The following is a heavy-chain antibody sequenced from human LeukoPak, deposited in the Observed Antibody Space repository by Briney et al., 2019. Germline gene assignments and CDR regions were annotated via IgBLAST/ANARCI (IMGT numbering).Heavy chain of an antibody. D-gene: IGHD4-23*01. CDR1: GFTFNNYW. CDR2: INQNGSEK. CDR3: ARYGGYPLFDY. J-gene: IGHJ4*02. Sequence: PGGSLRLSCVASGFTFNNYWMNWVRQAPGEGLEWVAKINQNGSEKFYVDSVKGRFTISRDNAKNSLYLQMNSLRAEDTAVYYCARYGGYPLFDYWGQGALVTVSS. V-gene: IGHV3-7*05.